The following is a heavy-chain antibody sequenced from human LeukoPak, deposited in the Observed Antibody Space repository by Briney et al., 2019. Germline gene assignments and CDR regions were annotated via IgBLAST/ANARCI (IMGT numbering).Heavy chain of an antibody. CDR2: IYYSGST. V-gene: IGHV4-31*03. D-gene: IGHD5-18*01. Sequence: SETLSLTCTVSGGSISSGGHYWSWIRQHPGKGLEWIGYIYYSGSTYYNPSLKSRVTISVDTSKNQFSLKLSSVTAADTAVYYCARGGYSYGYVLGRVEYYFDHWGQGTLVTASS. CDR3: ARGGYSYGYVLGRVEYYFDH. J-gene: IGHJ4*02. CDR1: GGSISSGGHY.